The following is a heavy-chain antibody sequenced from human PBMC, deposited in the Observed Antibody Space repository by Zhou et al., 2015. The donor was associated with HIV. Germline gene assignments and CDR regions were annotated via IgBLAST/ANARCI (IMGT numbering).Heavy chain of an antibody. CDR1: GFTVSSNY. CDR2: IYSGGST. J-gene: IGHJ6*02. CDR3: AREESYYGSGSYYNVAYHYYYGMDV. D-gene: IGHD3-10*01. Sequence: EVQLVESGGGLVQPGGSLRLSCAASGFTVSSNYMSWVRQAPGKGLEWVSVIYSGGSTYYADSVKGRFTISKDNSKNTLYLQMNSLRAEDTAVYYCAREESYYGSGSYYNVAYHYYYGMDVWGQGTTVTVSS. V-gene: IGHV3-66*02.